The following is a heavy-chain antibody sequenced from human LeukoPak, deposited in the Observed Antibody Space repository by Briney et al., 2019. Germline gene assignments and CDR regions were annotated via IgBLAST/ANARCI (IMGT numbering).Heavy chain of an antibody. CDR2: IKQEGSEK. Sequence: GGSLRLSCAASGFTFSSFWKSWVRQAPGKGLEWVANIKQEGSEKYYVGSVKGRFTISRDDARNSLYLQMNSLRAEDTAVYFCARGFESDYWGQGTLVTVSS. J-gene: IGHJ4*02. CDR1: GFTFSSFW. V-gene: IGHV3-7*01. CDR3: ARGFESDY.